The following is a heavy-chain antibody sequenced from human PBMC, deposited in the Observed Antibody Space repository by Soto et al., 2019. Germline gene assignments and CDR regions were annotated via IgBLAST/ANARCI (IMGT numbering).Heavy chain of an antibody. J-gene: IGHJ6*04. V-gene: IGHV1-18*04. D-gene: IGHD3-9*01. CDR1: GYTFTSYG. CDR2: ISAYNGNT. Sequence: ASVKVSCKASGYTFTSYGISWVRQAPGQGLEWMGWISAYNGNTNYAQKLQGRVTMTTDTSTSTAYMELRSLRSDDTAVYYCARERDDYGILTRSIGDYYYYYGMDIWGEGTTVTTSS. CDR3: ARERDDYGILTRSIGDYYYYYGMDI.